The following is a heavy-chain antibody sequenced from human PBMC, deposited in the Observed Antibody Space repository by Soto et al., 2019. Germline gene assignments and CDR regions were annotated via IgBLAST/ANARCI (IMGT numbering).Heavy chain of an antibody. Sequence: SETLSLTCTVSGGSISSFYWNWIRLSAGKGLEWIGRIYLSGTTTYNPSLQSRVTMSVDTSKNQFSLKLSSLTAADTAVYYCARSPSTSSIGTFDIWGQGTRVTVSS. D-gene: IGHD6-6*01. CDR3: ARSPSTSSIGTFDI. V-gene: IGHV4-4*07. CDR2: IYLSGTT. CDR1: GGSISSFY. J-gene: IGHJ3*02.